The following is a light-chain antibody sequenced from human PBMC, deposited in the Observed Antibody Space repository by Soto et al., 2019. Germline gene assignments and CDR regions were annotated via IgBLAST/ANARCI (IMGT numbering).Light chain of an antibody. Sequence: EIVMTQSPATLSLSPGERATLSCRASQSVSSSYLSWYQQKPGQAPRLLIYGASTRATGIPARFSGSGSGTEFTLTISSLEPEDCAGYNCQPDYNLPLTFGGGTDVEI. CDR3: QPDYNLPLT. J-gene: IGKJ4*01. CDR2: GAS. V-gene: IGKV3D-7*01. CDR1: QSVSSSY.